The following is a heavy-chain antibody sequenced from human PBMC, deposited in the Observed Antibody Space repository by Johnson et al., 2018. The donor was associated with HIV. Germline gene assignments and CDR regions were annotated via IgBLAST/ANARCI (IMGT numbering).Heavy chain of an antibody. Sequence: EQLVESGGGVVQPGGSLRLSCAASGFTFSSYWMHWVRQAPGKGLVWVSRINSDGSSTSYADSVKGRFTISRDNAKNTLYLQMNSLRAEDTAVYYCARGGDDDEGAFDIWGQGTMVTVSS. CDR2: INSDGSST. CDR3: ARGGDDDEGAFDI. CDR1: GFTFSSYW. D-gene: IGHD2-21*02. V-gene: IGHV3-74*02. J-gene: IGHJ3*02.